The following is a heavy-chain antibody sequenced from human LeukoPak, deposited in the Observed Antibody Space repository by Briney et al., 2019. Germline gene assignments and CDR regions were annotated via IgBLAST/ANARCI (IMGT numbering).Heavy chain of an antibody. CDR1: RFTFSSYG. CDR3: AKEGRDGFNYDY. Sequence: GGSLRLSCAASRFTFSSYGMHWVRQAPGKGLEWVAVISNDGSNKYYADSVKGRFTVSRDNSKNTLYLQMNSLRAEDTAVYYCAKEGRDGFNYDYWGQGTLVTVSS. D-gene: IGHD5-24*01. V-gene: IGHV3-30*18. J-gene: IGHJ4*02. CDR2: ISNDGSNK.